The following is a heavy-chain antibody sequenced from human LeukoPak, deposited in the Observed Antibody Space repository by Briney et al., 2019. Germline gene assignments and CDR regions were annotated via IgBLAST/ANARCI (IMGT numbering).Heavy chain of an antibody. Sequence: ASVKVSCKASGYTFTGYYMHWVRQAPGQGLEGMGWINPNSGGTNYAQKFQGRVTMTRDTSISTAYMELSRLRSDDTAVYYCARATKYYYDSSGYYYPLDYWGQGTLVTVSS. CDR1: GYTFTGYY. D-gene: IGHD3-22*01. J-gene: IGHJ4*02. CDR3: ARATKYYYDSSGYYYPLDY. V-gene: IGHV1-2*02. CDR2: INPNSGGT.